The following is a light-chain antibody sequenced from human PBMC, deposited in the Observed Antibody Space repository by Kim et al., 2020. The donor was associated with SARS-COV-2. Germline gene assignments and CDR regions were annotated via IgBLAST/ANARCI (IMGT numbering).Light chain of an antibody. Sequence: QSALSQPASVSGSPGQSVTISCTGTSSDVGSYNLVSWFQQLPGKAPKLMIYEVSKRPSGVSDRFSGSKSGNTASLTISGLQAEDEAHYYCSYADGYRVFGGGTKVTVL. CDR1: SSDVGSYNL. CDR2: EVS. J-gene: IGLJ3*02. V-gene: IGLV2-23*02. CDR3: CSYADGYRV.